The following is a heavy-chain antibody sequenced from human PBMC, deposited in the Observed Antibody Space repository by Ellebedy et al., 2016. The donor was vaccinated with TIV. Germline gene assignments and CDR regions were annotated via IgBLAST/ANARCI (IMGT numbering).Heavy chain of an antibody. Sequence: SVKVSCXASGGTFSSYTISWVRQAPGQGLEWMGGIIPISDTANYAQKFQGRVTITADESTSTAYMELSSLRSEDTAVYYCARDYGKFDYWGQGTLVTVSS. CDR1: GGTFSSYT. CDR3: ARDYGKFDY. CDR2: IIPISDTA. J-gene: IGHJ4*02. V-gene: IGHV1-69*13. D-gene: IGHD3-16*01.